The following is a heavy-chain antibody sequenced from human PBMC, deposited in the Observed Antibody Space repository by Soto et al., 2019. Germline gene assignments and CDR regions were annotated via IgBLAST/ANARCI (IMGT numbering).Heavy chain of an antibody. CDR1: RFTFSSYG. J-gene: IGHJ4*02. CDR2: IWYDGSNK. V-gene: IGHV3-33*01. CDR3: ARDMYSSSSILDY. D-gene: IGHD6-6*01. Sequence: GGSLRLSCAASRFTFSSYGMHWVRQAPGKGLEWVAVIWYDGSNKYYADSVKGRFTISRDNSKNTLYLQMNSLRAEDTAVYYCARDMYSSSSILDYWGQGTLVTVSS.